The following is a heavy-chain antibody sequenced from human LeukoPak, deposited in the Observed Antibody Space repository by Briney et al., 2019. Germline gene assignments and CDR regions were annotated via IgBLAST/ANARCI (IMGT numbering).Heavy chain of an antibody. CDR2: INAENGDT. V-gene: IGHV1-3*01. CDR1: GYRFTGYN. Sequence: ASVKVSCKASGYRFTGYNIDWVRQAPGQRPEWMGRINAENGDTKYSQKFQGRVTITRDTFASTSYMELNSLRSEDTAVYYCARDQYNVIDSWGQGTLVTVSS. D-gene: IGHD1-14*01. J-gene: IGHJ4*02. CDR3: ARDQYNVIDS.